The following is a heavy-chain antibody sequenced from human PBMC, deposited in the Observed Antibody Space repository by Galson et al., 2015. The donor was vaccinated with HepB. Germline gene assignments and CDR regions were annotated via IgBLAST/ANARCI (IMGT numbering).Heavy chain of an antibody. CDR3: ARHSIAVAGRAESPPDY. D-gene: IGHD6-19*01. CDR2: IDPSDSYT. Sequence: QSGAEVKKPGESLRISCKGSGYSFTSYWISWVRQMPGKGLEWMGRIDPSDSYTNYSPSFQGHVTISADKSISTAYLQWSSLKASDTAMYYCARHSIAVAGRAESPPDYWGQGTLVTVSS. J-gene: IGHJ4*02. CDR1: GYSFTSYW. V-gene: IGHV5-10-1*01.